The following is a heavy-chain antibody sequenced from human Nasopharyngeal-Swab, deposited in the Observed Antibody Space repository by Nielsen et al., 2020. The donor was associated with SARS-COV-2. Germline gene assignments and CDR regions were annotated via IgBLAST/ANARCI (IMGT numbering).Heavy chain of an antibody. V-gene: IGHV4-59*01. J-gene: IGHJ4*02. CDR2: IYYSGST. Sequence: WIRQPPRKGLEWIGYIYYSGSTNYNPSLKSRVTISVDTSKNQFSLKLSSVTAADTAVYYCARGGSGWSTTFDYWGQGTLVTVSS. CDR3: ARGGSGWSTTFDY. D-gene: IGHD6-19*01.